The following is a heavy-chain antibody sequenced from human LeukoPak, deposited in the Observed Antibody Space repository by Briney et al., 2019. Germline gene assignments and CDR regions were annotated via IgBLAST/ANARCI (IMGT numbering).Heavy chain of an antibody. CDR3: ARDRGYVLDY. J-gene: IGHJ4*02. V-gene: IGHV3-74*03. D-gene: IGHD5-12*01. Sequence: PGGSLRLSCEASGFTFSSYWMHWVRQAPGKGLVWVSCIKSDGSTTYADSAKRRFTISRDNAKNTLYLQMNSLRAEDTAVYYCARDRGYVLDYWGQGTLVTVSS. CDR1: GFTFSSYW. CDR2: IKSDGST.